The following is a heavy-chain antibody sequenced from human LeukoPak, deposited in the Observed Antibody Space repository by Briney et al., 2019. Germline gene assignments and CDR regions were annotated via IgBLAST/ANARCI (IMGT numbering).Heavy chain of an antibody. D-gene: IGHD2-8*01. CDR3: ARVLGSARMVYALYFDY. V-gene: IGHV1-18*04. CDR2: ISAYNGNT. J-gene: IGHJ4*02. CDR1: GYTFTSYY. Sequence: ASVKVSCKASGYTFTSYYMHWVRQAPGRGLEWMGWISAYNGNTNYAQKLQGRVTMTTDTSTSTAYMELRSLRSDDTAVYYCARVLGSARMVYALYFDYWGQGTLVTVSS.